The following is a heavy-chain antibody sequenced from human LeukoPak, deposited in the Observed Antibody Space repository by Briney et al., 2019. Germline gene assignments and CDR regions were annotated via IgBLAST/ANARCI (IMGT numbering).Heavy chain of an antibody. V-gene: IGHV4-34*01. CDR3: ASLILIAAGSDF. D-gene: IGHD6-13*01. J-gene: IGHJ4*02. CDR2: INHRGST. Sequence: SETLSLTCAVYGGSFSNLYWSWIRQPPGKGLEWIGEINHRGSTTYNPSLKSRVSMSIGTSKNQFSLQLSSVTAADTAVYYCASLILIAAGSDFWGQGNQVTVSS. CDR1: GGSFSNLY.